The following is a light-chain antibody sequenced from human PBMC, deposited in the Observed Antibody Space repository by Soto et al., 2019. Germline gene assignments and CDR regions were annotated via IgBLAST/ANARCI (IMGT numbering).Light chain of an antibody. J-gene: IGKJ4*01. Sequence: IRMTQSPSSVSASVGDRITITFRASQTLNNYLTWFQQKPGKAPKVLIYAASTLQSGVPSRFSGSGSGAEFTLTISSLQPEDFATYYCQQSFSPLLTFGGGTKVDI. CDR1: QTLNNY. CDR2: AAS. CDR3: QQSFSPLLT. V-gene: IGKV1-39*01.